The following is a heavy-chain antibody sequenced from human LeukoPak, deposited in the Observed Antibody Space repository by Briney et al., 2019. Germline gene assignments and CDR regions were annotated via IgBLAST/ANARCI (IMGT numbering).Heavy chain of an antibody. CDR1: GFTFGSYA. CDR2: ISSSSSTI. D-gene: IGHD5-18*01. V-gene: IGHV3-48*01. Sequence: GGSLRLSCAASGFTFGSYAMHWVRQAPGKGLEWVSYISSSSSTIYYADSVKGRFTISRDNAKNSLYLQMNSLRAEDTAVYYCARGGGSAGNTRLQLGAFDIWGQGTMVTVSS. CDR3: ARGGGSAGNTRLQLGAFDI. J-gene: IGHJ3*02.